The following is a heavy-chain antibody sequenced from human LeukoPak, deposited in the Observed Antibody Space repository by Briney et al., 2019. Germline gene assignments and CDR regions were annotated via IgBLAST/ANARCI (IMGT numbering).Heavy chain of an antibody. CDR1: GFTFSSYW. J-gene: IGHJ4*02. Sequence: PGGSLRLSCAAPGFTFSSYWMSWVRQAPGKGLEWVANIKQDGSEKYYVDSVKGRFTISGDNAKNSLYLQMNSLRAEDTAVYYCARGSGSYYVYWGQGTLVTVSS. CDR3: ARGSGSYYVY. CDR2: IKQDGSEK. V-gene: IGHV3-7*03. D-gene: IGHD3-10*01.